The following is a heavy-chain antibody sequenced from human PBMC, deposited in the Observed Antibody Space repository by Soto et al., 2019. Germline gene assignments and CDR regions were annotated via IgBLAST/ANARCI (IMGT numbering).Heavy chain of an antibody. D-gene: IGHD1-26*01. CDR2: IYYSGST. CDR3: ARHRSGSYDWFDP. CDR1: GGSISSYY. J-gene: IGHJ5*02. Sequence: PSETLSLTCTVSGGSISSYYWSWIRQPPGKGLEWIGYIYYSGSTNYNPSLKSRVTISVDTSKNQFSLKLSSVTAADTAVYYCARHRSGSYDWFDPWGQGTLVTVSS. V-gene: IGHV4-59*08.